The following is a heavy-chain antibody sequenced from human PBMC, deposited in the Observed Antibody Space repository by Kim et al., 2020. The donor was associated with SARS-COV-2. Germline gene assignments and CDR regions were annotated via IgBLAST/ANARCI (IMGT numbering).Heavy chain of an antibody. CDR1: GGSISSYY. Sequence: SETLSLTCTVTGGSISSYYWSWIRQSPGKGLDWIGYSYYSGSTNYNPYLKSRVTISVDTSKNQFSLELNSVTAADTAVYFCARDSPLHYESRGQGTLVFDMDVWGKGTTVTLSS. J-gene: IGHJ6*03. CDR2: SYYSGST. D-gene: IGHD3-22*01. CDR3: ARDSPLHYESRGQGTLVFDMDV. V-gene: IGHV4-59*01.